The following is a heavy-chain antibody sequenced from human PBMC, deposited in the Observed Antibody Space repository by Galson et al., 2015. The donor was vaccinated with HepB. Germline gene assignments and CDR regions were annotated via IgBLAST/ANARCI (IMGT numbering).Heavy chain of an antibody. CDR1: GFTVNSKF. V-gene: IGHV3-53*04. CDR3: ARVSVTEVPHFDL. CDR2: IYSGGSA. J-gene: IGHJ2*01. Sequence: SLRLSCAASGFTVNSKFMTWVRQAPGKGLEWVSVIYSGGSAEYAGSVKGRFTISSHTYKNTLDLQMNSPRTEDTAVYYCARVSVTEVPHFDLWGRGTLVSVSS. D-gene: IGHD2-21*02.